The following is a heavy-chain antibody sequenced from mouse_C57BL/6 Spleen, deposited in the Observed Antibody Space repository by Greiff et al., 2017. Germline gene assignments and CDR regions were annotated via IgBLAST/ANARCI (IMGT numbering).Heavy chain of an antibody. J-gene: IGHJ4*01. Sequence: EVKLQESGAELVKPGASVKLSCTASGFNIKDYYMHWVKQRTEQGLEWIGRIDTEDGETKYAPKFPGKATITADTSSNTAYLQLSSLTSEDTAVYYCAPSSEYAMDYWGQGTSVTVSS. CDR2: IDTEDGET. CDR1: GFNIKDYY. V-gene: IGHV14-2*01. CDR3: APSSEYAMDY. D-gene: IGHD1-1*01.